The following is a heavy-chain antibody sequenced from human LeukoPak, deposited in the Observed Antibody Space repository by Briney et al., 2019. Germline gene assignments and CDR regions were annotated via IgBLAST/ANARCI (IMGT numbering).Heavy chain of an antibody. J-gene: IGHJ5*02. Sequence: SETLSLTCTVSGGSISSSSYYWGWIRQPPGKGLEWIGSIYYSGSTYYNPSLKSRVTISVDTSKNQFSLKLSSVTAADTAVYYCARGYCSGGSCYQSFDPWGQGTLVTVSS. CDR2: IYYSGST. D-gene: IGHD2-15*01. V-gene: IGHV4-39*07. CDR1: GGSISSSSYY. CDR3: ARGYCSGGSCYQSFDP.